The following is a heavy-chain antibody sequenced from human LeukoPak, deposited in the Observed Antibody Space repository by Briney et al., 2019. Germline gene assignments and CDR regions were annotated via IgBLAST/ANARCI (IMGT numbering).Heavy chain of an antibody. V-gene: IGHV1-69*04. J-gene: IGHJ5*02. CDR1: GGTFSSYA. D-gene: IGHD6-13*01. CDR2: IIPILGIA. CDR3: ARGQIAAQSGFDP. Sequence: SVKVSCKASGGTFSSYAISWVRQAPGQGLEWMGRIIPILGIANYAQKFQGRVTITADKSTSTAYMELSSLRSEDTAVYHCARGQIAAQSGFDPWGQGTLVTVSS.